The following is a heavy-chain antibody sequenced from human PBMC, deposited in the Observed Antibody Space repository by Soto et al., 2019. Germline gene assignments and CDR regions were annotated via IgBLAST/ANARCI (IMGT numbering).Heavy chain of an antibody. D-gene: IGHD4-17*01. CDR2: INSDGSST. J-gene: IGHJ3*02. Sequence: GGSLRLSCAASGFTFSSYWMHWVRQAPGKGLVWVSRINSDGSSTSYADSVKGRFTISRDNAKNTLYLQMNSLRAEDTAVYYCLPPVHRNAFDIWGQGTMVTVSS. CDR3: LPPVHRNAFDI. CDR1: GFTFSSYW. V-gene: IGHV3-74*01.